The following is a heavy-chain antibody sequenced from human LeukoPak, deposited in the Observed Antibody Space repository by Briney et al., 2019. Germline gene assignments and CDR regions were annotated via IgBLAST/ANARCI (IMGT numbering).Heavy chain of an antibody. CDR2: IIPIFGTA. J-gene: IGHJ5*02. CDR1: GGTFSSYA. Sequence: VASVKVSCKASGGTFSSYAISWVRQAPGQGLEWMGGIIPIFGTANYAQRFQGRVTITADESTSTAYMELSSLRSEDTAVYYCANPHYDKHPWGQGTLVTVSS. CDR3: ANPHYDKHP. D-gene: IGHD3-22*01. V-gene: IGHV1-69*13.